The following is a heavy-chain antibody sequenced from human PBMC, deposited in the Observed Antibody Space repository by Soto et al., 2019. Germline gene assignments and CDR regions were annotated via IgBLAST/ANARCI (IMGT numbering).Heavy chain of an antibody. CDR1: GGSISSSSYY. CDR2: IYYSGST. J-gene: IGHJ4*02. V-gene: IGHV4-39*01. CDR3: ATYVDFWSGYYTEHDY. D-gene: IGHD3-3*01. Sequence: SETLSLTCTVSGGSISSSSYYWGWIRHPPGKGLEWIGSIYYSGSTYYNPSLKSRVTISVDTPKNQFSLKLSSVTAADTAVYYCATYVDFWSGYYTEHDYWGQGTRVTVSS.